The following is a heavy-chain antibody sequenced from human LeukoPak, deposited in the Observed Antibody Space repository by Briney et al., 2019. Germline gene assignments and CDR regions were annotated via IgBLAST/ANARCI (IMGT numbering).Heavy chain of an antibody. V-gene: IGHV3-20*04. D-gene: IGHD6-19*01. CDR1: GFTFDDYG. CDR2: INWNGGST. CDR3: ARGGGSSGWYTEEFDY. Sequence: GGSLRLSCAASGFTFDDYGMSWVRQAPGKGLEWVSGINWNGGSTGYADSVKGRFTISRDNAKNSLYLQMNSLRAEDTALYYCARGGGSSGWYTEEFDYWGQGTLVAVSS. J-gene: IGHJ4*02.